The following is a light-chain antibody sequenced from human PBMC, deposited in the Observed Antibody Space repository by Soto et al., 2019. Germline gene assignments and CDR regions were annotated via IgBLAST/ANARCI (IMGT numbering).Light chain of an antibody. CDR1: SSDVGSYNL. CDR3: CSYAGSSTLV. J-gene: IGLJ7*01. CDR2: EDS. V-gene: IGLV2-23*01. Sequence: QSALTQPASVSGSPGQSITISCTGTSSDVGSYNLVSWYQQHPGKAPKVLIYEDSKRPSGVSNHFSGSKSGNTASLTISGLQAEDEADYYCCSYAGSSTLVFGGGTQLTVL.